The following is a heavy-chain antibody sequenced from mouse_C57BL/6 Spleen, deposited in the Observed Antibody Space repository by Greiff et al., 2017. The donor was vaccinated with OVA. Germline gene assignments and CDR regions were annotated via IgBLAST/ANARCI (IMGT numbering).Heavy chain of an antibody. D-gene: IGHD1-1*01. V-gene: IGHV5-17*01. CDR3: ARDGSSSEDFDV. CDR1: GFTFSDYG. CDR2: ISSGSSTI. Sequence: EVKLVESGGGLVKPGGSLKLSCAASGFTFSDYGMHWVRQAPEKGLEWVAYISSGSSTIYYADTVKGRFTISRDNAKNTLFLQMTSLRSEDTAMYYCARDGSSSEDFDVWGTGTTVTVSS. J-gene: IGHJ1*03.